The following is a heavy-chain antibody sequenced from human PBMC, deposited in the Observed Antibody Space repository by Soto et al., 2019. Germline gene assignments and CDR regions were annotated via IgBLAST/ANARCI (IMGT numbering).Heavy chain of an antibody. Sequence: SQTLSLTCAISGDSVSNNTAAWNWIRQSPSRGLEWLGRTYYRPRWYNDYVVSVISRITIKPDTSRNQFSLQLTSVTPEDTAVYYCARVLSGYFDYWGQGTLVTVSS. CDR2: TYYRPRWYN. CDR3: ARVLSGYFDY. V-gene: IGHV6-1*01. D-gene: IGHD1-26*01. J-gene: IGHJ4*02. CDR1: GDSVSNNTAA.